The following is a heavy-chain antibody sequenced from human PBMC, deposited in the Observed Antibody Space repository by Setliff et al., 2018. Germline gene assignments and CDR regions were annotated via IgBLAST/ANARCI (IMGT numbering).Heavy chain of an antibody. CDR3: ARERQGGFLEWAPFDS. CDR2: INHSGST. D-gene: IGHD3-3*01. Sequence: SETLSLTCAVYGGSFSGYYWSWIRQPPGKGLEWIGEINHSGSTNYNPSLKSRVTISVDTSKNQFSLKLSSVTAADTALYFCARERQGGFLEWAPFDSWGQGVVVTVSS. CDR1: GGSFSGYY. V-gene: IGHV4-34*01. J-gene: IGHJ4*02.